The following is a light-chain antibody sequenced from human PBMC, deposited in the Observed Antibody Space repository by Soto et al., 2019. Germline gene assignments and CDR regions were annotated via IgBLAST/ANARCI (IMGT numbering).Light chain of an antibody. CDR3: SSYTTSATLV. V-gene: IGLV2-14*01. CDR2: AVT. J-gene: IGLJ2*01. Sequence: QSALTQPASVSGSPGQSIAISCTGTSSDVGSYNSVSWYQQFPGKAPKLILYAVTNRPSGVSNRFSGSKSDNTASLTISGLQAEDEADYFCSSYTTSATLVFGVGTKVTVL. CDR1: SSDVGSYNS.